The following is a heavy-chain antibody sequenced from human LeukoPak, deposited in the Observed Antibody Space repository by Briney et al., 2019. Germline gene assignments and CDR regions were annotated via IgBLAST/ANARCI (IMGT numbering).Heavy chain of an antibody. J-gene: IGHJ4*02. CDR2: INPKNGDT. CDR1: GYIFTDYY. D-gene: IGHD2-15*01. CDR3: ARVGYCSGDRCYLHFDY. V-gene: IGHV1-2*02. Sequence: ASVKVSCKASGYIFTDYYIHWMRQAPGQGLEWMGWINPKNGDTNYAQKFQGRVTMTRDTSISTVYMELNRLTSDDTALYYCARVGYCSGDRCYLHFDYWGQGTLVTVSS.